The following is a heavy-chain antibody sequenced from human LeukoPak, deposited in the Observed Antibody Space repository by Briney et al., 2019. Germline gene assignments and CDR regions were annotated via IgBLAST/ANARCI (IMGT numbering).Heavy chain of an antibody. Sequence: SVTLSLTCTVSGGSISGGSDYWGWIRQQPGKGLEWIGYIHNTGRTDYNPSLKSRVIISVDTSKNRFSLRLSSVTAADTALYYCARKNDYGDSYYMDVWGKGTTVTVSS. V-gene: IGHV4-31*03. D-gene: IGHD4-17*01. CDR3: ARKNDYGDSYYMDV. J-gene: IGHJ6*03. CDR2: IHNTGRT. CDR1: GGSISGGSDY.